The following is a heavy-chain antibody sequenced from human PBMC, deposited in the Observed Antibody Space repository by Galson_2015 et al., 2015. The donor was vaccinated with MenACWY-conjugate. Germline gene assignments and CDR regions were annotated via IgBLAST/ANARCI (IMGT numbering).Heavy chain of an antibody. J-gene: IGHJ3*01. CDR2: ISSSGSRT. V-gene: IGHV3-23*05. CDR3: AKASFGVTIGEVFAFDS. D-gene: IGHD3-3*01. Sequence: SLRLSCAVSGFTFSTFGMSWVRQAPGKGLGWVAAISSSGSRTYYADSAKGRFIISRDNSDNSLYLQMNSLRAEDTAVYYCAKASFGVTIGEVFAFDSWGQGTMITVSS. CDR1: GFTFSTFG.